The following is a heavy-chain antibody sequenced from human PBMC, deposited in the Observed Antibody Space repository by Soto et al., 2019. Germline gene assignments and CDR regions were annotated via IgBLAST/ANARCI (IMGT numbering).Heavy chain of an antibody. D-gene: IGHD3-10*01. CDR3: ARQAYYYGSGSYYQGNWFDP. CDR2: ISYDGSNK. V-gene: IGHV3-30-3*01. Sequence: VGFLRLSCAASGVTFSSYAMHWVRQAPGKGLEWVAVISYDGSNKYYADSVKGRFTISRDNSKNTLYLQMNSLRAEDTAVYYCARQAYYYGSGSYYQGNWFDPWGQGTLVTVSS. J-gene: IGHJ5*02. CDR1: GVTFSSYA.